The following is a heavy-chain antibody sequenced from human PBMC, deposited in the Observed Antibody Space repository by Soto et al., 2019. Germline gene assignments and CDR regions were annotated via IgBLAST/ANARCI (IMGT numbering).Heavy chain of an antibody. V-gene: IGHV3-13*04. D-gene: IGHD1-26*01. CDR1: GFTLSSYD. CDR3: ASGRGADFDY. Sequence: EVQLVESGGGLVQPGGSLRLSCAASGFTLSSYDMHWVRQATGKGLEWVSGIGTAGDTYYPGSVKGRFTISRENAKNSLYLQMNSLRAGDTAVYYCASGRGADFDYWGQGTLVTVSS. CDR2: IGTAGDT. J-gene: IGHJ4*02.